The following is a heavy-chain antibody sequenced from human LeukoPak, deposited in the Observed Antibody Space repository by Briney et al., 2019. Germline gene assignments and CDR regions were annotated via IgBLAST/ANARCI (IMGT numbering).Heavy chain of an antibody. CDR2: IWSGGSNK. D-gene: IGHD6-6*01. J-gene: IGHJ4*02. CDR1: GFIFSSYG. CDR3: ARDSISSAFDY. V-gene: IGHV3-33*08. Sequence: GGSLRLSCAASGFIFSSYGMHWVRQAPGKGLEWVAVIWSGGSNKYSSDSVKGRFTVSRDNSKNTLHLQMNSLRAEDTAVYYCARDSISSAFDYWGQGTLVTVSS.